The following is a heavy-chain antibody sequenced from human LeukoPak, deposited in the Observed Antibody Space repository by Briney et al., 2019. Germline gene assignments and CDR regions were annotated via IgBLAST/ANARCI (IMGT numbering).Heavy chain of an antibody. CDR1: GGTFSSYA. Sequence: GSSVKVSCKASGGTFSSYAISWVRQAPGQGLEWMGGIIPIFGTANYAQKFQGRVTITADKSTSTAYMELSSLRSEDTAVYYCARDLGDGYNYDAFDIWGQGTMVTVSS. CDR3: ARDLGDGYNYDAFDI. CDR2: IIPIFGTA. J-gene: IGHJ3*02. V-gene: IGHV1-69*06. D-gene: IGHD5-24*01.